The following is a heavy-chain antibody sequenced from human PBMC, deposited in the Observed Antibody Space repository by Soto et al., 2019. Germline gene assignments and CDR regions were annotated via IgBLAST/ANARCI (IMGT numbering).Heavy chain of an antibody. CDR3: ARGSLSTVTANAFDV. J-gene: IGHJ3*01. D-gene: IGHD2-21*02. Sequence: QLQLQESGPGLVKPSETLSLTCTVSGGSISDFYWSWIRQPPGKALEWIGYGYMYYSGSTYYNPPLEGRVSISVDPSNNQFSLRLSSVTAADTAVYYCARGSLSTVTANAFDVWGPGAPVTVSS. CDR1: GGSISDFY. V-gene: IGHV4-59*01. CDR2: MYYSGST.